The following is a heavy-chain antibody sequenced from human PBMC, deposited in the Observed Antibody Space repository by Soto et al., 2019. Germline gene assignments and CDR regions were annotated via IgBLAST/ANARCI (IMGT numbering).Heavy chain of an antibody. Sequence: QVQLQESGPGLVKPSGTLSLTCAVSGVSISSSQWWSWVRQPPGKGLEWIGEIYHNERTNYNPSLKSRLTMSLDKSKNQVSLKLSSLTVADTATYYCGRTKDYFYGVDVWGQGTTVTVSS. CDR1: GVSISSSQW. CDR3: GRTKDYFYGVDV. J-gene: IGHJ6*02. V-gene: IGHV4-4*02. CDR2: IYHNERT.